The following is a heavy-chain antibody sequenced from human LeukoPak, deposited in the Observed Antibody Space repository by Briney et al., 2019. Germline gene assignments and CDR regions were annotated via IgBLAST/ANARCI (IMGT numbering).Heavy chain of an antibody. CDR2: ISASGGST. CDR1: GFTFSSYA. V-gene: IGHV3-23*01. D-gene: IGHD2-2*01. Sequence: PGGSLRLSCAASGFTFSSYAMTWVRQAPGKGLEWVSVISASGGSTYYADSVKGRFTISRDNSKNTLYLQMNSLRAEDTAVYYCARAQPDCSSTSCYAGYWGQGTLVTVSS. CDR3: ARAQPDCSSTSCYAGY. J-gene: IGHJ4*02.